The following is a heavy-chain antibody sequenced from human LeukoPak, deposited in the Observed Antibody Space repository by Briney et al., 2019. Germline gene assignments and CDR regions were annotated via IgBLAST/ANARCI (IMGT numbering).Heavy chain of an antibody. D-gene: IGHD3-22*01. V-gene: IGHV3-53*04. CDR1: GFTVSSNY. CDR3: ALNSEGYDSSGNKNR. J-gene: IGHJ4*02. Sequence: GGSLRLSCAASGFTVSSNYMSWVRQAPGKGLEWVSVIYSGGSTYYADSVKGRFTISRHNSKNTLYLQMNSLRAEDTAVYYCALNSEGYDSSGNKNRWGQGTLVTVSS. CDR2: IYSGGST.